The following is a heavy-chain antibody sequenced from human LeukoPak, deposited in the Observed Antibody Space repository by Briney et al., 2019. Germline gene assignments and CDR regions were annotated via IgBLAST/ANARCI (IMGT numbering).Heavy chain of an antibody. CDR1: GYTFTIYY. J-gene: IGHJ4*02. CDR3: ASSIVVVPAAPFDY. CDR2: INPSGGST. Sequence: GASVKVSCKASGYTFTIYYMHWVRKAPGQGLEWMGIINPSGGSTSYAQKFQGRVTMTRDTSTSTVYMELSSLRSEDMAVYYCASSIVVVPAAPFDYWGQGTLVTVSS. D-gene: IGHD2-2*01. V-gene: IGHV1-46*01.